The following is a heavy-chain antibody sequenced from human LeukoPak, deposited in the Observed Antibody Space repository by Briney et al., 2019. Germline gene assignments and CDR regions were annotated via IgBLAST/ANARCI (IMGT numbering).Heavy chain of an antibody. CDR2: TYYRSKLYY. V-gene: IGHV6-1*01. D-gene: IGHD1-14*01. CDR1: GDIVSGDSAT. CDR3: ARAPHNLGLDS. Sequence: SQTLSLTCDLTGDIVSGDSATWNWIRQSPSRGLEWLARTYYRSKLYYDYAVSVKSRITINPDTSKNQLSLQLNYVTPEDTAVYYCARAPHNLGLDSWGQGTLVTVTS. J-gene: IGHJ4*02.